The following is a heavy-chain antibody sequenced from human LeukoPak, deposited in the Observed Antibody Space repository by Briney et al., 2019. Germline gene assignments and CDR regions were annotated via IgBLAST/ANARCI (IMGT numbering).Heavy chain of an antibody. CDR3: ASDSSGYYDY. V-gene: IGHV3-21*01. D-gene: IGHD3-22*01. CDR2: ISSSSSYI. CDR1: GFTFSSYS. Sequence: GGSLRLSCAAPGFTFSSYSMNWVRQAPGKGLEWVSSISSSSSYIYYADSVKGRFTISRDNAKNSLYLQMNSLRAEDTAVYYCASDSSGYYDYWGQGTLVTVSS. J-gene: IGHJ4*02.